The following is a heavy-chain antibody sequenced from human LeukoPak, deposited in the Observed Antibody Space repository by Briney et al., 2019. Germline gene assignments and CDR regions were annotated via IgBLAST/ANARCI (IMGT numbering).Heavy chain of an antibody. V-gene: IGHV4-59*01. CDR2: IYYSGST. D-gene: IGHD1-1*01. J-gene: IGHJ3*02. CDR3: ARARTGAWNAFDI. Sequence: SETLSLTCTVPGGSISSYYWSWIRRPPGKGLEWIGYIYYSGSTNYNPSLKSRVTISVDTSKNQFSLKLSSVTAADTAVYYCARARTGAWNAFDIWGQGTMVTVSS. CDR1: GGSISSYY.